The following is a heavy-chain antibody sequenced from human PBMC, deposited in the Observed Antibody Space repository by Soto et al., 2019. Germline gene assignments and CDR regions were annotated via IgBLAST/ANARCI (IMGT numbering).Heavy chain of an antibody. CDR3: ARARYGYRLFDY. V-gene: IGHV4-4*02. D-gene: IGHD5-18*01. J-gene: IGHJ4*02. CDR2: IYHSGST. CDR1: GGSISSSNW. Sequence: QVQLQESGPGLVKPSGTLSLTCAVSGGSISSSNWWSWVRHPPGKGLGWIGEIYHSGSTNYNPSLKIRVTISVDKSKNQVSLKLSSVTAADTAVYYCARARYGYRLFDYWGQGTLVTVSS.